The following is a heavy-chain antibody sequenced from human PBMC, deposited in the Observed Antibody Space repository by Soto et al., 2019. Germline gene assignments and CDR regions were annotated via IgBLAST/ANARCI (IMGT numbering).Heavy chain of an antibody. D-gene: IGHD6-6*01. J-gene: IGHJ6*02. CDR2: ISYDGSNK. Sequence: QVQLVESGGGVVQPGRSLRLSCAASGFTFSSYGMHWVRQAPGKGLEWVAVISYDGSNKYYADSVKGRFTISRDNSKNTLYLQMNSLRAEDTAVYYCAKDLGIAARPRYYYYGMDVWGQGTTVTVSS. CDR1: GFTFSSYG. CDR3: AKDLGIAARPRYYYYGMDV. V-gene: IGHV3-30*18.